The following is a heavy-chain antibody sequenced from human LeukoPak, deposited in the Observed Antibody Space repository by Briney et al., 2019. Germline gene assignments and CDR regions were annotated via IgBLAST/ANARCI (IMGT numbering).Heavy chain of an antibody. J-gene: IGHJ4*02. CDR3: AQDGSLPDY. CDR1: GFTFSSYW. V-gene: IGHV3-74*01. CDR2: IDTDEGST. Sequence: AGGSLRLSCAASGFTFSSYWMHWVRQAPGKGLGWVSRIDTDEGSTSYADSVKGRFTTSTDNAKNTLYLQMNSLKAEDTAVYYCAQDGSLPDYWGQGTLVTVSS.